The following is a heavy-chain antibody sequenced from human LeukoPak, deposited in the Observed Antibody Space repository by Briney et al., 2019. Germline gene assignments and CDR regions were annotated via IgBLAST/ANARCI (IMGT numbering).Heavy chain of an antibody. CDR3: ARQRDCSGGSCYSWDAFDI. J-gene: IGHJ3*02. Sequence: PGESLKISCKGSGYSFTSYWIGWVRQMPGKGLEWMGIIYPGDSDTRYSPSFQGQVTISADKSISTAYLQWSSLKASDTAMYYCARQRDCSGGSCYSWDAFDIWGQGTMVTVSS. CDR1: GYSFTSYW. D-gene: IGHD2-15*01. CDR2: IYPGDSDT. V-gene: IGHV5-51*01.